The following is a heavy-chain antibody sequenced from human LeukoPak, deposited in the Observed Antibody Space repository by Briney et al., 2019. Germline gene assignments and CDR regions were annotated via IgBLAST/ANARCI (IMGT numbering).Heavy chain of an antibody. CDR1: GGSISSSSYY. CDR3: ARTPIVLMVYAYYYYYYMDV. D-gene: IGHD2-8*01. V-gene: IGHV4-39*07. J-gene: IGHJ6*03. Sequence: PSETLSLTCTVSGGSISSSSYYWGWLRQPPGTGLEWLGSIYYSGSTYYNPSLKSRVTISVDTSKNQFSLKLSSVTAADTAVYYCARTPIVLMVYAYYYYYYMDVWGKGTTVTVSS. CDR2: IYYSGST.